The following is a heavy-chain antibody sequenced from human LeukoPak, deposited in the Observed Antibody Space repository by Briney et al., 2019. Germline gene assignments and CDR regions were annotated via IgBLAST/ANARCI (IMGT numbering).Heavy chain of an antibody. CDR1: GFTFSSYE. CDR3: ARVKGGGYYYDSSGYYPVGYFDY. D-gene: IGHD3-22*01. J-gene: IGHJ4*02. Sequence: GGSLRLSCAASGFTFSSYEMNWVRQAPGKGLEWVSYISSSGSTIYYADSVKGRFTISRDNSKNTLYLQMNSLRAEDTAVYYCARVKGGGYYYDSSGYYPVGYFDYWGQGTLVTVSS. CDR2: ISSSGSTI. V-gene: IGHV3-48*03.